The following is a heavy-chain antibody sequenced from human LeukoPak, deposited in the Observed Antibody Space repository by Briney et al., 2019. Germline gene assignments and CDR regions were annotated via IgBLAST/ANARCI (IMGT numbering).Heavy chain of an antibody. CDR1: GFTFSSYG. J-gene: IGHJ5*02. CDR2: ISYDGSNK. V-gene: IGHV3-30*18. D-gene: IGHD6-13*01. CDR3: AKAHSSSLAWFDP. Sequence: GRSLRLSCAASGFTFSSYGMHWVRQAPGKGLEWVAVISYDGSNKYYADSVKGRFTISRDNSKNTLYLQMNSLRAEDTAVYYCAKAHSSSLAWFDPWGQGTLVTVSS.